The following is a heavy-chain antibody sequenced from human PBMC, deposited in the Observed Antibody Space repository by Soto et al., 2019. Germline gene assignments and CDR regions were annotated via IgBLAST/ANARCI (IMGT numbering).Heavy chain of an antibody. CDR1: GYTFTIYA. D-gene: IGHD3-3*01. V-gene: IGHV1-3*01. J-gene: IGHJ3*02. Sequence: GASVKVSCKASGYTFTIYAIHWVRQAPGQRLEWMGWINVGNANTKYSQKFQGRVTITKDTSASTAYMELSSLRSEDTAVYYCARASGAFDIWGQGTMVTVSS. CDR3: ARASGAFDI. CDR2: INVGNANT.